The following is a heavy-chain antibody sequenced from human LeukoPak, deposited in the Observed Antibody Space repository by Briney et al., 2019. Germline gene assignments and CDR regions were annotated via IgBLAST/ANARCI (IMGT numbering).Heavy chain of an antibody. Sequence: ASVKVSCKASGYTFSMYYMHWVRQAPGQGLEWMGIINPSGETTAYAQRFQGRVTRTSDTSTNTLYMELSSLRSEDTAVYYCARGGDYGDYFEYWGQGTLVTVSS. D-gene: IGHD4-17*01. J-gene: IGHJ4*01. CDR3: ARGGDYGDYFEY. CDR1: GYTFSMYY. CDR2: INPSGETT. V-gene: IGHV1-46*01.